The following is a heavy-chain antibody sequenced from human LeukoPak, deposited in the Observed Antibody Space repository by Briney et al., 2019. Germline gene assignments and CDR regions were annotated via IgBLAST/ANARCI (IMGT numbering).Heavy chain of an antibody. CDR3: ARESIAAAYLVDY. CDR1: GGSISSYY. D-gene: IGHD6-13*01. CDR2: IYYSGST. V-gene: IGHV4-59*12. Sequence: SETLSLTCTVSGGSISSYYWSWIRQPPGKGLEWIGYIYYSGSTYYNPSLKSRVTISVDTSKNQFSLKLSSVTAADTAVYYCARESIAAAYLVDYWGQGTLVTVSS. J-gene: IGHJ4*02.